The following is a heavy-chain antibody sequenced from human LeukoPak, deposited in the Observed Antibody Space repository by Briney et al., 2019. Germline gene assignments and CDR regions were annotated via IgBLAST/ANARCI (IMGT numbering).Heavy chain of an antibody. CDR2: IGTTGYT. J-gene: IGHJ4*02. CDR3: ARGRGYCFDY. V-gene: IGHV3-13*01. Sequence: QSGGSLRLSCAASGFTFSRYDMYWVRQTIGKGLEWVSAIGTTGYTFYPGSVKGRFTISRENAKNSLYLQMNSLRAGDTAVYYCARGRGYCFDYWGQGTLVTVSS. CDR1: GFTFSRYD.